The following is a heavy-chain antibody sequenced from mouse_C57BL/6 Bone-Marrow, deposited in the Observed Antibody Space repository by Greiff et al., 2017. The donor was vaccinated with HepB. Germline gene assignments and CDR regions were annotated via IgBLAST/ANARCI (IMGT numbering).Heavy chain of an antibody. D-gene: IGHD1-1*01. Sequence: VKLQESGAELARPGASVKLSCKASGYTFTGYGISWVKQRTGQGLEWIGEIYPRSGNTYYNEKFKGKATLTADKSSSTAYMELRSLTSEDSAVYFCALSSSYAMDYWGQGTSVTVSS. CDR2: IYPRSGNT. V-gene: IGHV1-81*01. CDR3: ALSSSYAMDY. J-gene: IGHJ4*01. CDR1: GYTFTGYG.